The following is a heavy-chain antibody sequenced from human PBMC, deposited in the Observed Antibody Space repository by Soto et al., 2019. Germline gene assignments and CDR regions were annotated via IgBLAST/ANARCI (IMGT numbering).Heavy chain of an antibody. D-gene: IGHD2-2*02. J-gene: IGHJ5*02. CDR3: ARHFGGDCSGTSCYTSNWFDP. CDR2: IDPSDSYT. V-gene: IGHV5-10-1*01. CDR1: GYSFTSYW. Sequence: GESLKISCKGSGYSFTSYWISWVRQMPGKGLEWMGRIDPSDSYTNYSPSFQGHVTISADKSISTAYLQWSSLKASDTAMYYCARHFGGDCSGTSCYTSNWFDPWGQGTLVTVSS.